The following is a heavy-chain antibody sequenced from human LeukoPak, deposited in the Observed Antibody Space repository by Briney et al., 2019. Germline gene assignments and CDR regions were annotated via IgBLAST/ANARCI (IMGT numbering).Heavy chain of an antibody. CDR3: AGDLDVGGDKAMGTLGY. D-gene: IGHD5-18*01. CDR2: ISYDGSTK. CDR1: GFTFSSYA. Sequence: GGSLRLSCAASGFTFSSYAMHWVRQAPGKGLEWVALISYDGSTKYYTDSVRGRFTISRDNSKNTLYLQMSSLRAEDTAVYYCAGDLDVGGDKAMGTLGYWGQGTLVTVSS. V-gene: IGHV3-30-3*01. J-gene: IGHJ4*02.